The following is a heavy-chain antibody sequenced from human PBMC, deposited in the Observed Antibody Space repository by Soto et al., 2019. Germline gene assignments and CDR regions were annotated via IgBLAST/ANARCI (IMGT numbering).Heavy chain of an antibody. Sequence: GASVKVSCKASGYTFTSYDINWVRQATGQGLLWMGWMNPNSGNTGYAQKFQGRFTMTRNTSISTAYMELSSLRSEDTAVYYCARWPDGYYYYGMDVWGQGTTVTVSS. CDR2: MNPNSGNT. CDR3: ARWPDGYYYYGMDV. J-gene: IGHJ6*02. V-gene: IGHV1-8*01. CDR1: GYTFTSYD.